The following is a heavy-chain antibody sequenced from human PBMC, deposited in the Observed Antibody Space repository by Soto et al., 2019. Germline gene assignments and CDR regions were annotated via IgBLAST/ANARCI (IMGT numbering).Heavy chain of an antibody. V-gene: IGHV4-34*01. CDR3: ARVSYYDFWSGSFRQYYYGMDV. D-gene: IGHD3-3*01. CDR1: GGSFSGYY. Sequence: SETLSLTCAVYGGSFSGYYWSWIRQPPGKGLEWIGEINHSGSTNYNPSLKSRVTISVDTSKNQFSLKLSSVTAADTAVYYCARVSYYDFWSGSFRQYYYGMDVWGQGTTVTVSS. J-gene: IGHJ6*02. CDR2: INHSGST.